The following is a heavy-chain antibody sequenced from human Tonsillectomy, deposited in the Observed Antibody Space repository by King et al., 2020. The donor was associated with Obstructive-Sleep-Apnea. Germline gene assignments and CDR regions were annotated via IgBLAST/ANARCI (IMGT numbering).Heavy chain of an antibody. D-gene: IGHD6-13*01. CDR3: ARGSGAAAVNWFDP. Sequence: VQLQQWGAGLLKPSETLSLTCAVFGGSFRDYYWSWIRQPPGKGLEWIGEINHSGSTNYNPSLKSRVTISVDTSKNQFSLKLCSVTAADTAVYYCARGSGAAAVNWFDPWGQGTLVTVAS. V-gene: IGHV4-34*01. CDR2: INHSGST. CDR1: GGSFRDYY. J-gene: IGHJ5*02.